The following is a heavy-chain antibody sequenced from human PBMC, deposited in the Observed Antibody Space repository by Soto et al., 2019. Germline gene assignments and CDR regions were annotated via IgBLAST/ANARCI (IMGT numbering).Heavy chain of an antibody. D-gene: IGHD6-13*01. J-gene: IGHJ6*02. V-gene: IGHV3-23*01. CDR3: AKEGEGSSPQPLCYYGMDV. CDR1: GFTFSSYA. CDR2: ISGSGGST. Sequence: GGSLRLSCAASGFTFSSYAMSWVRQAPGKGLEWVSAISGSGGSTYYADSVKGRFTISRDNSKNTLYLQMNSLRAEDTAVYYCAKEGEGSSPQPLCYYGMDVWGQGTTVTVSS.